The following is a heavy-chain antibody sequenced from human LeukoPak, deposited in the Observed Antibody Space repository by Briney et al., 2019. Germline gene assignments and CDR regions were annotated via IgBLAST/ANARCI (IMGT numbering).Heavy chain of an antibody. CDR3: TTDSGPPSGYFDY. CDR1: GFTFSNAW. D-gene: IGHD1-26*01. J-gene: IGHJ4*02. CDR2: IKSKTDGGTT. Sequence: GSLRLSCAASGFTFSNAWMSWVRQAPGKGLEWVGHIKSKTDGGTTDYAAPVKGRFTISRDDSKNTLYLQMNSLKTEDTAVYYCTTDSGPPSGYFDYWGQGTLVTVSS. V-gene: IGHV3-15*01.